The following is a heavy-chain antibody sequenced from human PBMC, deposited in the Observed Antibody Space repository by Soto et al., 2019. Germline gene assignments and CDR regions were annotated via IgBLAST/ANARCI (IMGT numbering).Heavy chain of an antibody. D-gene: IGHD4-4*01. CDR1: GGSFSPNY. Sequence: QVQLQESGPGLVRPSETLSLTCTLSGGSFSPNYWSWLRQPPGKGLEWVGYIYYGGTTSYNPSLTSRLXXXLXXSKRQFSLRLSSVTAADTAVYYCARLGNYYQSLDPWGPGTLVTVSS. V-gene: IGHV4-59*08. CDR3: ARLGNYYQSLDP. J-gene: IGHJ5*02. CDR2: IYYGGTT.